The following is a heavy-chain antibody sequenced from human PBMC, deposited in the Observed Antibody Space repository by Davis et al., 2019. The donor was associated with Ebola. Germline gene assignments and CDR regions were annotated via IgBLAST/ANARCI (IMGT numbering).Heavy chain of an antibody. D-gene: IGHD6-13*01. CDR2: IKQDGSEK. CDR1: GFIFSSYT. V-gene: IGHV3-7*01. Sequence: GESLKISCAASGFIFSSYTMNWVRQAPGKGLEWVANIKQDGSEKYYVDSVEGRFTISRDNAKNSLYLQMNSLRAEDTAVYYCARGPSTGNSFSYWGQGTLVTVSS. CDR3: ARGPSTGNSFSY. J-gene: IGHJ4*02.